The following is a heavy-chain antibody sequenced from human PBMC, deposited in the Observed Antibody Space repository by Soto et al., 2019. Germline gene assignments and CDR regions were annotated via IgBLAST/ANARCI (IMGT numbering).Heavy chain of an antibody. CDR1: GFTFDDYA. D-gene: IGHD1-1*01. CDR3: AKDYNWNDANYYYYMDV. V-gene: IGHV3-9*01. J-gene: IGHJ6*03. CDR2: ISWNSGSI. Sequence: GGSLRLSCAASGFTFDDYAMHWVRQAPGKGLEWVSGISWNSGSIGYADSVKGRFTISRDNAKNSLYLQMNSLRAEDTALYYCAKDYNWNDANYYYYMDVWGKGTTVTVSS.